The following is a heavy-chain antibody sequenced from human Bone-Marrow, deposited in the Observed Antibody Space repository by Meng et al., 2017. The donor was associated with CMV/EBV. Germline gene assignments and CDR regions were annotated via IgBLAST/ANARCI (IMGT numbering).Heavy chain of an antibody. CDR2: MNPNSGNT. CDR1: GYTFTSYD. V-gene: IGHV1-8*01. J-gene: IGHJ4*02. D-gene: IGHD2-8*01. CDR3: SRGTIVLMGYALDY. Sequence: ASVKVSCKASGYTFTSYDINWVRQATGQGLEWMGWMNPNSGNTGYAQKFQGRVTMTRNTSISTAYMELSSLRSEDTAVYYCSRGTIVLMGYALDYWGQGTLVTVSS.